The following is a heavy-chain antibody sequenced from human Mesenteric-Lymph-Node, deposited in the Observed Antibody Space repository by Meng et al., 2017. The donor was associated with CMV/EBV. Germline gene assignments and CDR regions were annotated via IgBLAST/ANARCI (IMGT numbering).Heavy chain of an antibody. V-gene: IGHV3-64*02. D-gene: IGHD2/OR15-2a*01. J-gene: IGHJ4*02. CDR1: GFTFSSYA. CDR2: TSANGDDT. Sequence: GGSLRLSCAASGFTFSSYAIHWVRQAPGKGLEYVSATSANGDDTYYADSVRGRFTISRDNSKNTLYLHMGSLRAEDTAVYYCAKDIYEGAFDYWGQGTLVTVSS. CDR3: AKDIYEGAFDY.